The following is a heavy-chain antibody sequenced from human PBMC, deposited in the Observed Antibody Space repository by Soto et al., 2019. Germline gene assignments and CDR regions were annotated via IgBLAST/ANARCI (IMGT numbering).Heavy chain of an antibody. V-gene: IGHV1-2*04. CDR1: GYTFTGYY. CDR2: INPNSGGT. CDR3: ARTTVTTLKNYGMDV. D-gene: IGHD4-17*01. J-gene: IGHJ6*02. Sequence: VASVKVSCKASGYTFTGYYMHWVRQAPGQGLEWMGWINPNSGGTNYAQKFQGWVTMTRDTSISTAYMELSKLRSDDTAVYYCARTTVTTLKNYGMDVWGQGTTVTVSS.